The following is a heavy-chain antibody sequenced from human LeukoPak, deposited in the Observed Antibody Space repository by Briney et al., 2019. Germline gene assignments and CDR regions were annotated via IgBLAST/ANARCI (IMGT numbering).Heavy chain of an antibody. CDR3: ARGRVTTALYYYYYYGMDV. CDR2: IYHSGST. Sequence: SQTLSLTCAVSGGSISSGGNSWSWIRQPPGKGLEWIGYIYHSGSTYYNPSLKSRVTISVDRSKNQFSLKLSSVTAADTAVYYCARGRVTTALYYYYYYGMDVWGQGTTVTVSS. J-gene: IGHJ6*02. CDR1: GGSISSGGNS. D-gene: IGHD4-17*01. V-gene: IGHV4-30-2*01.